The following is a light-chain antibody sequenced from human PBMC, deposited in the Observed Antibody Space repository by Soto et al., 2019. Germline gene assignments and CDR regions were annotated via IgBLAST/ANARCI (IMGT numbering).Light chain of an antibody. CDR1: QSVSSY. J-gene: IGKJ2*01. CDR2: DAS. Sequence: EIVLTQSPATLSLSPGERATLSCRASQSVSSYLAWYQQKPGQAPRLLIYDASNRATGIPARFSGSGSGTDVTLTIRSLEPEDCAVYYCQQRYTFGQGTKLEIK. V-gene: IGKV3-11*01. CDR3: QQRYT.